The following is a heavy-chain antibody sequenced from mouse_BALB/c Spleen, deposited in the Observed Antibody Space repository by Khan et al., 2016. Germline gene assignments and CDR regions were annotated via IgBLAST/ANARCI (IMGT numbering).Heavy chain of an antibody. CDR3: ARAGYDGYLAY. V-gene: IGHV4-1*02. D-gene: IGHD2-3*01. CDR1: GFAFSGYW. Sequence: EVKLLESGAGLVQPGGSLKLSCAASGFAFSGYWMSWVRQGPGKGLEWIGIISPDTSTTNYTPSLKDKFIISRDNAKNTLYLQMSKVRSEDTALYYCARAGYDGYLAYWGQGTLVTVSA. CDR2: ISPDTSTT. J-gene: IGHJ3*01.